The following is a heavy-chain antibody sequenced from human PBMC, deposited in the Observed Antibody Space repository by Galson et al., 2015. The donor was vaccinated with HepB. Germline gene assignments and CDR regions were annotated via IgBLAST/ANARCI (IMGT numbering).Heavy chain of an antibody. J-gene: IGHJ3*01. CDR2: ISWNGGSL. CDR1: GFTFDDYA. D-gene: IGHD5/OR15-5a*01. V-gene: IGHV3-9*01. CDR3: AKGYLVYQADAFDV. Sequence: SLRLSCAASGFTFDDYAIHWVRQPPGKGLEWVSGISWNGGSLGYAESVKGRVVISRDNAKKSMSLQMNSLRPEDTALYYCAKGYLVYQADAFDVWGQGTMVTVSS.